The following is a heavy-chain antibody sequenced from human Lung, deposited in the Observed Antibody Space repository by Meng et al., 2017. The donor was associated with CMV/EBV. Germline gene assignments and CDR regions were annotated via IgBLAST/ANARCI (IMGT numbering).Heavy chain of an antibody. CDR1: GFTFSSYG. V-gene: IGHV3-48*03. J-gene: IGHJ6*02. CDR3: ARDPLYDLGNFYYYGMDV. D-gene: IGHD3-3*01. CDR2: ISGSGSTI. Sequence: SCAASGFTFSSYGVSWVRQAPGKGLEWVSYISGSGSTIYYADSVKGRFTISRDNAKNSLHLQMNSLRAEDTAVYYCARDPLYDLGNFYYYGMDVXGQGTTVTVSS.